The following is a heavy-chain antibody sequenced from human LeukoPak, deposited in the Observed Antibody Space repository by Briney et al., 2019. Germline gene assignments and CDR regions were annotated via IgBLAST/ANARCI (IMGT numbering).Heavy chain of an antibody. J-gene: IGHJ3*02. CDR3: SNYYGSGSYYDAFDI. CDR2: ISSSSSTI. D-gene: IGHD3-10*01. CDR1: GFTFSSYS. V-gene: IGHV3-48*02. Sequence: PGGSLRLSCAASGFTFSSYSMNWVRQAPGKGLEWVSYISSSSSTIYYADSVKGRFTISRDNAKNSLYLQMNSLRDEDTAVYYCSNYYGSGSYYDAFDIWGQGTMVTVSS.